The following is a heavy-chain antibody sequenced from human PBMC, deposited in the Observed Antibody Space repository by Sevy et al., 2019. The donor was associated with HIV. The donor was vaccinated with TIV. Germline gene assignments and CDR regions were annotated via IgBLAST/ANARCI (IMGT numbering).Heavy chain of an antibody. CDR1: GSTFSSYA. V-gene: IGHV3-30-3*01. CDR2: ISYDGSNK. J-gene: IGHJ4*02. CDR3: ARPKWDHEGFRDTYFDY. D-gene: IGHD1-26*01. Sequence: GGSLRLSCAASGSTFSSYAMHWVRQAPGKGLEWVAVISYDGSNKYYADSVKGRFTISRDNSKNTLYLQMNSLRAEDTAVYYCARPKWDHEGFRDTYFDYWGQGTLVTVSS.